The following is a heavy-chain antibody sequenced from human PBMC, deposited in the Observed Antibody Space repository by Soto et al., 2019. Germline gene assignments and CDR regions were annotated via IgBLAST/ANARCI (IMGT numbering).Heavy chain of an antibody. CDR3: AAIYCSGGSCFDY. CDR2: IVVGSGNT. D-gene: IGHD2-15*01. Sequence: SVKVSCKASGFTFTSSAMQWVRQARGQRLEWIGWIVVGSGNTNYAQKFQERVTITRDMSTSTAYMELSSLRSEDTAVYYCAAIYCSGGSCFDYWGQGTLVTVSS. V-gene: IGHV1-58*02. CDR1: GFTFTSSA. J-gene: IGHJ4*02.